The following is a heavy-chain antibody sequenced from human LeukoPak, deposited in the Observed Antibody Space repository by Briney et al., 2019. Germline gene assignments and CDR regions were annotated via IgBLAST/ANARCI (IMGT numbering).Heavy chain of an antibody. D-gene: IGHD3-22*01. CDR1: GGSISSGGYS. CDR2: IYHSGST. J-gene: IGHJ2*01. Sequence: SETLSLTCAVSGGSISSGGYSWSWIRQPPGKGLEWIGYIYHSGSTYYNPSLKSRVTISVDRSKNQFSLKLSSVTAADTAVYYCARGLDYYDSSGSAFDLWGRGTLVTVSS. V-gene: IGHV4-30-2*01. CDR3: ARGLDYYDSSGSAFDL.